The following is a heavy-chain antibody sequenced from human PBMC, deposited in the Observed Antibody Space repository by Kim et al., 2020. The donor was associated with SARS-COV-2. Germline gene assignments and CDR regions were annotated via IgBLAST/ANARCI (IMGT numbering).Heavy chain of an antibody. Sequence: LKSRVTISVDTSKNQFSLKLSSVTAADTAVYYCARRRGTMIVVVITPFDYWGQGTLVTISS. D-gene: IGHD3-22*01. V-gene: IGHV4-34*01. CDR3: ARRRGTMIVVVITPFDY. J-gene: IGHJ4*02.